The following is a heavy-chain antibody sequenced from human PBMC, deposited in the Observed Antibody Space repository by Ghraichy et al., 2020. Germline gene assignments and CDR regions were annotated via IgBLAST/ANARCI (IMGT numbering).Heavy chain of an antibody. D-gene: IGHD1-26*01. J-gene: IGHJ4*02. Sequence: ASVKDSCKASGYTFTTYYLHWARQAPGQGLEWMGFINPTGGSTSYAQRFQGRVTMTRDTSTSTVYMELNSLRSEDTAVYYCARDSSGSYDYWGQGTLVTVSS. CDR2: INPTGGST. V-gene: IGHV1-46*01. CDR1: GYTFTTYY. CDR3: ARDSSGSYDY.